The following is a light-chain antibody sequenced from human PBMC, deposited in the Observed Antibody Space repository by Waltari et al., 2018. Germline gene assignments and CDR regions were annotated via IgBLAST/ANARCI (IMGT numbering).Light chain of an antibody. Sequence: QSALTQPRSVSGSPGQSVTISCTGTSRDVRGSQYVSWFQQHPGKVPKLLIYDVSERPSDVPDRFSGSKSANTASLTISGLQTEDEADYYCCSFAGSYTYVFGTGTRVTVL. CDR2: DVS. V-gene: IGLV2-11*01. J-gene: IGLJ1*01. CDR1: SRDVRGSQY. CDR3: CSFAGSYTYV.